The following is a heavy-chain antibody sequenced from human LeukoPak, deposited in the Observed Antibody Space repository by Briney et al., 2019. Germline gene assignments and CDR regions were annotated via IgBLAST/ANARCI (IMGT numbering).Heavy chain of an antibody. CDR1: GGSFSGYY. D-gene: IGHD2-2*01. CDR3: ARDSPRYQNWFDP. Sequence: PSETLSLTCAVYGGSFSGYYWSWIRQPPGKGLEWIGYIYYSGSTNYNPSLKSRVTVSVDTSKNQFSLKLSSVTAADTAVYYCARDSPRYQNWFDPWGQGTLVTVSS. V-gene: IGHV4-59*01. J-gene: IGHJ5*02. CDR2: IYYSGST.